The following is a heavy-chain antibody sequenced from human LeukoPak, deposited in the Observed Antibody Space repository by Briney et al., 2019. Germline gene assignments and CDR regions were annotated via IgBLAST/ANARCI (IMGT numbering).Heavy chain of an antibody. D-gene: IGHD1-7*01. CDR3: AEDVVPGTY. CDR2: ISGSGGST. Sequence: GGSLRLSCAASGFTFSSYVMSWVRQAPGKGLEWVSGISGSGGSTYYADSVKGRFTISRDNSKNTLYLQMNSLRAEDTAVYYCAEDVVPGTYWGQGTLVTVSS. J-gene: IGHJ4*02. CDR1: GFTFSSYV. V-gene: IGHV3-23*01.